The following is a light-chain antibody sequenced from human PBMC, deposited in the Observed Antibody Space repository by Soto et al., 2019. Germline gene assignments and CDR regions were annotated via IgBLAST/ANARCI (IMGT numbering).Light chain of an antibody. CDR1: QGISNY. V-gene: IGKV1-5*03. J-gene: IGKJ1*01. Sequence: DIQMTQSPSSLSASVGDRVSITCQAGQGISNYLNWYQQKPGKAPKLLMHKASSLQSGVPSRFSGSGSGTDFTLTISSLHPDDFATYYCQQYNSYSPTFGQGTRVEIK. CDR2: KAS. CDR3: QQYNSYSPT.